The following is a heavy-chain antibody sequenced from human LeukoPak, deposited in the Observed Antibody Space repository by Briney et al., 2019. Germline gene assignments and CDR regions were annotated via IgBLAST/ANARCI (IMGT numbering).Heavy chain of an antibody. D-gene: IGHD3-10*01. CDR3: ARDGRGDGVPAENAFAI. CDR2: IWNDGSNK. Sequence: PGGSLRLSCAASGFTFSSYGMHWVRQAPGKGLEWVAVIWNDGSNKYYADSVKGRFTISRDNSKNTLYLQINSLRAEDTAVYYCARDGRGDGVPAENAFAIWGQGTMVTVSS. CDR1: GFTFSSYG. V-gene: IGHV3-33*01. J-gene: IGHJ3*02.